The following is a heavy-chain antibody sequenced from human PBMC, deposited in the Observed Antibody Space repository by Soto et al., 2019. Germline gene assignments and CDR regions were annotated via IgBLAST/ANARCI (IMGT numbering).Heavy chain of an antibody. V-gene: IGHV3-33*01. J-gene: IGHJ6*02. D-gene: IGHD2-2*01. CDR1: GFTFYTYG. CDR2: IWYDGSNK. CDR3: ARHGRAYCSSTSCYLNYYYAMDV. Sequence: LRLSCAAAGFTFYTYGMHWVRQAPGKGLEWVKIIWYDGSNKYYADSVKGRFTISRDNSKNTLHLQMNSLRAEDTAVYYCARHGRAYCSSTSCYLNYYYAMDVWD.